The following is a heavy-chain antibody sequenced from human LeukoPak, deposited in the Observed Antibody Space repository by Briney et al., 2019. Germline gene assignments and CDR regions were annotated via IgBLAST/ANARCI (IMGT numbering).Heavy chain of an antibody. D-gene: IGHD1-14*01. CDR2: ISYDGSNK. CDR1: GFTFSSYG. V-gene: IGHV3-30*18. J-gene: IGHJ4*02. Sequence: PGGSLRLSCAAYGFTFSSYGMHWVRQAPGKGLEWVAVISYDGSNKYYADSVRGRFTISRDNSKNTLYLQMNSLRAEDTAVYYCAKVPTGPQSLSYYFDYWGQGTLVTVSS. CDR3: AKVPTGPQSLSYYFDY.